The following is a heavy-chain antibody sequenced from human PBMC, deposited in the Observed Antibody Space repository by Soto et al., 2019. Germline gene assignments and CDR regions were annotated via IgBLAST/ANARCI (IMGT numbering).Heavy chain of an antibody. Sequence: WVAVIWYDGSNKHYADSVKGRFTISKDNSKNTLYLQISSLRAEDTAVYYFAWYDIGTDVLCVCGRGSTVPVS. CDR2: IWYDGSNK. J-gene: IGHJ6*01. D-gene: IGHD3-22*01. CDR3: AWYDIGTDVLCV. V-gene: IGHV3-33*01.